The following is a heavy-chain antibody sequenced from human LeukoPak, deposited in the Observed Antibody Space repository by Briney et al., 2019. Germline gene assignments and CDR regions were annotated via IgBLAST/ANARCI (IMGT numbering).Heavy chain of an antibody. CDR3: ARVKKENGVSYFFDY. Sequence: GGSLRLSCAASGFTVSSNYMSWVRQAPGKGLEWVSGLYSGGSTYYADSVKGRFTISRDNSKNTLFLHMDSLRAEDTAVYYCARVKKENGVSYFFDYWGQGTLVTVSS. J-gene: IGHJ4*02. CDR2: LYSGGST. D-gene: IGHD2-8*01. CDR1: GFTVSSNY. V-gene: IGHV3-66*01.